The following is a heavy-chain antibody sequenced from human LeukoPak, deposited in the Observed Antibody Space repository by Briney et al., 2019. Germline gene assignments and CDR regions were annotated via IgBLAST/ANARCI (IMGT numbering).Heavy chain of an antibody. V-gene: IGHV3-30*02. J-gene: IGHJ4*02. D-gene: IGHD1-14*01. CDR3: VKDTGRGDF. Sequence: PGGSLRLSCAASGFIFRNHGMHWVRQAPGKGLEWVAFLRSDESEVFYADSVKGRFIISRDNSKNTLYLQMSSLRDEDTAVYYCVKDTGRGDFWGQGTQVTVSS. CDR2: LRSDESEV. CDR1: GFIFRNHG.